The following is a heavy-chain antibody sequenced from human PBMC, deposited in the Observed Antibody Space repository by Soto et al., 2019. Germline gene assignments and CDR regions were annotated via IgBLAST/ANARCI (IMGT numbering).Heavy chain of an antibody. Sequence: ASVQVSCQASVYTFTRYGIHCVRQAPGQRLEWMGWINAANGDTKYSPKFQGRVTITRDTSASTAYMELSSLRSEDTAVYYCVRRHVSATGVDWFDPWGQGNLVNGSS. D-gene: IGHD6-13*01. CDR1: VYTFTRYG. CDR3: VRRHVSATGVDWFDP. CDR2: INAANGDT. J-gene: IGHJ5*02. V-gene: IGHV1-3*01.